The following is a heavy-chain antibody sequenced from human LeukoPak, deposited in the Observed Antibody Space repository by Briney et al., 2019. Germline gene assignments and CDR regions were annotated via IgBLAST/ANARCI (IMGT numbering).Heavy chain of an antibody. J-gene: IGHJ4*02. CDR1: GGTFSSFA. Sequence: SVKVSCKASGGTFSSFADSWVRQAPGQGLEWMGGIIPIFGSATYAQKFQGRVTITADKSTSTAYMELSSLRSEDTAVYYCARDDNWDHKALDFWGQGSLVTVSS. CDR3: ARDDNWDHKALDF. CDR2: IIPIFGSA. D-gene: IGHD1-1*01. V-gene: IGHV1-69*06.